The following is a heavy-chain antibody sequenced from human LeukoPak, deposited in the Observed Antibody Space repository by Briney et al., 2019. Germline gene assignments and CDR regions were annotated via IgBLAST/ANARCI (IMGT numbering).Heavy chain of an antibody. Sequence: GRSLRLSCAASGFTISSYGMHWVRQAPGKGLEWVAVIWYDGSNKYYADSVKGRFIISRDNSKNTLYLQMNSLRAEDTGVYYCARDRGTTSVDYWGQGTLVTVSS. CDR1: GFTISSYG. D-gene: IGHD2-2*01. J-gene: IGHJ4*02. CDR2: IWYDGSNK. CDR3: ARDRGTTSVDY. V-gene: IGHV3-33*01.